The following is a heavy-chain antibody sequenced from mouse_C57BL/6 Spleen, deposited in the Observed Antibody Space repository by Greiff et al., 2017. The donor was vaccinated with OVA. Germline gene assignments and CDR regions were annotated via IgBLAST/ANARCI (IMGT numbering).Heavy chain of an antibody. V-gene: IGHV1-55*01. J-gene: IGHJ3*01. Sequence: VQLQQPGAELVKPGASVKMSCKASGYTFTSYWITWVKQRPGQGLEWIGDIYPGSGSTNYNEKFKSKGTLTVDTSYSTAYMQLSSLESEDSAVYYWARSGYGSSPAWFAYWGQGTLVTVSA. CDR2: IYPGSGST. CDR1: GYTFTSYW. D-gene: IGHD1-1*01. CDR3: ARSGYGSSPAWFAY.